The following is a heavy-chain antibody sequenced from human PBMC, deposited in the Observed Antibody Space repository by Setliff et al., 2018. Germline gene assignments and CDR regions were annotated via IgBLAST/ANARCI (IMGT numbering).Heavy chain of an antibody. V-gene: IGHV3-7*03. Sequence: LRLSCAASGFTCRAFWMTWVRQAPGNGLEWLANIKEDGTETYYVDSVKGRFTISRDNVKNSLYLQMNSMGAEDTALYYCSRAHRYFSATSGYFYDLGRSAFEVWGQGTMVTVSS. D-gene: IGHD3-22*01. J-gene: IGHJ3*01. CDR3: SRAHRYFSATSGYFYDLGRSAFEV. CDR2: IKEDGTET. CDR1: GFTCRAFW.